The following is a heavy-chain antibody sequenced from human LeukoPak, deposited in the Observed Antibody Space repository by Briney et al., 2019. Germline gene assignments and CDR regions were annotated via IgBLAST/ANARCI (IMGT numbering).Heavy chain of an antibody. CDR1: GFTFTSSA. V-gene: IGHV1-58*02. CDR2: IVVGSGNT. CDR3: AAAAYCSSTSCYTYPPNFDY. Sequence: SVKVSCKASGFTFTSSAMQWARQARGQRLEWIGWIVVGSGNTNYAQKFQERVTITRDMSTSTAYMELSSLRSEDTAVYYCAAAAYCSSTSCYTYPPNFDYWGQGTLVTVSS. D-gene: IGHD2-2*02. J-gene: IGHJ4*02.